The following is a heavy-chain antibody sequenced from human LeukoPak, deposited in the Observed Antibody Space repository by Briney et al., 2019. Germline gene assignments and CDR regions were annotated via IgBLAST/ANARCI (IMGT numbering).Heavy chain of an antibody. CDR1: GFTLRSYA. D-gene: IGHD1-26*01. V-gene: IGHV3-23*01. J-gene: IGHJ4*02. CDR3: ARTYSGSCYDY. CDR2: ISGSGGST. Sequence: GGSLRLSCAASGFTLRSYAMSWVRQAPGKGLEWVSAISGSGGSTYYADSVKGPFTISRDNSKNTLYLQMNSLRAEDTAVYYCARTYSGSCYDYWGQGTLVTVSS.